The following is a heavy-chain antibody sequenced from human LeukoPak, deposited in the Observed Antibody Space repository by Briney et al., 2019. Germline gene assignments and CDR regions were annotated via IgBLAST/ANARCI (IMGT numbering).Heavy chain of an antibody. J-gene: IGHJ4*02. CDR1: GFTVSSTY. D-gene: IGHD6-13*01. CDR3: TNCGDEVAAAGPFDY. V-gene: IGHV3-53*01. CDR2: IYSGGYT. Sequence: GGSLRLSCAASGFTVSSTYMSWVRQAPGKGLEWVSVIYSGGYTYYADSVKGRFTISRDNSKNTVYLQMNSLRAEDTAVYYCTNCGDEVAAAGPFDYWGQGTLVTVSS.